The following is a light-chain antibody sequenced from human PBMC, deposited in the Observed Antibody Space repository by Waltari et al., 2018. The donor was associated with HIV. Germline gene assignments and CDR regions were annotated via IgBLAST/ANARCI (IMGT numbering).Light chain of an antibody. Sequence: DIQVTQSPSSLSASVGDRVTIACRASQTITTYLNWYQQKPGKVPKLLIYAASTLPSGVPSRFSGSGSGTDFTLTISSLQPEDFATYYCQQSYSSPLSFGPGT. CDR2: AAS. V-gene: IGKV1-39*01. CDR1: QTITTY. CDR3: QQSYSSPLS. J-gene: IGKJ3*01.